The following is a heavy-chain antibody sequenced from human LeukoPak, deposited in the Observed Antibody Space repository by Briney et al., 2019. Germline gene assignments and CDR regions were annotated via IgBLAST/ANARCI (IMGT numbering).Heavy chain of an antibody. D-gene: IGHD2-15*01. CDR3: ARGSVGTPPPFDF. V-gene: IGHV3-30-3*01. CDR2: ISYDGSNK. J-gene: IGHJ4*02. CDR1: GFTFSSYA. Sequence: GGSLRLSCAASGFTFSSYAMHWVRQAPGKGLEWVAVISYDGSNKYYADSVKGRFTISRDNSKNTLYLQMNSLRAEDTAVYYCARGSVGTPPPFDFWGQGTLVTVSS.